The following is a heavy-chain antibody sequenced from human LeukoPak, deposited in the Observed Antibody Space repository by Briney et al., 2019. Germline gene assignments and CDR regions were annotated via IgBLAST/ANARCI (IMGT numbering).Heavy chain of an antibody. V-gene: IGHV3-64D*09. CDR2: ISSNGGST. CDR1: GFTFSNYA. D-gene: IGHD3-22*01. J-gene: IGHJ4*02. Sequence: GGSLRLSCSASGFTFSNYAMHWVRQAPGKGLEYVSSISSNGGSTFYADSLKGRFTISRDNSKNTLYLQMSSLRAEDTAVYYRVKGTEYYSDSRGDYWGQGTLVTVSS. CDR3: VKGTEYYSDSRGDY.